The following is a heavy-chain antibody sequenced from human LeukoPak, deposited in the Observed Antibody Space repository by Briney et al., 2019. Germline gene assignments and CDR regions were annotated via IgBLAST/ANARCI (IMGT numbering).Heavy chain of an antibody. J-gene: IGHJ4*02. V-gene: IGHV3-21*01. CDR3: ARDKYYDSSGYPIS. Sequence: GGSLRLSCAASGFIFSTYGMHWVRQAPGKGLEWVSSISSSSSYIYYADSVKGRFTISRDNAKNSLYLQMNSLRAEDTAVYYCARDKYYDSSGYPISWGQGTLVTVSS. CDR1: GFIFSTYG. CDR2: ISSSSSYI. D-gene: IGHD3-22*01.